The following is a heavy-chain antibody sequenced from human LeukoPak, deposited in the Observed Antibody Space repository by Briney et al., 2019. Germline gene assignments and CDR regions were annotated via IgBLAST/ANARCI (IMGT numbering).Heavy chain of an antibody. J-gene: IGHJ4*02. CDR2: IGISDNT. CDR1: GFTFSNYA. D-gene: IGHD2-21*02. V-gene: IGHV3-23*01. CDR3: ARKTATQNFDS. Sequence: GGSLRLSCAASGFTFSNYAMTWVRQAPGRGLEWVSIIGISDNTYYADSVKGRFTISRDSSKNTLYLQMNSLRAEDAALYYCARKTATQNFDSWGQGTLVTVSS.